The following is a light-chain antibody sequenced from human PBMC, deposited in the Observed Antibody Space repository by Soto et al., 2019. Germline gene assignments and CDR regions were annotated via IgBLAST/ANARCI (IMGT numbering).Light chain of an antibody. CDR1: QSLVHSDGDTY. V-gene: IGKV2-30*02. Sequence: DVVMTQSPLSLPVNLGEPAAISCRSTQSLVHSDGDTYLSWFHQRPGQSPRRLIFRVSKRDFGVPPRFIGSGSGTKFTLEISRVEAEDVGVYYCMQGTHWPPYTFGQGTRLEIK. J-gene: IGKJ2*01. CDR3: MQGTHWPPYT. CDR2: RVS.